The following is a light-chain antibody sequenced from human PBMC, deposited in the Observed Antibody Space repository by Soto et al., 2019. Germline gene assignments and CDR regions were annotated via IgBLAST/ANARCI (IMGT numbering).Light chain of an antibody. CDR3: QQYGDSPRGT. CDR2: DAS. V-gene: IGKV3D-20*01. Sequence: EVVLTQSPATLSLSPGERATLSCGASQTVSSNYLPWYQQKPALAPRLLIYDASTRATGIPDRFRGSGSGTDFTLTISRLEPEDVAVYYCQQYGDSPRGTFGGGTKVEIK. J-gene: IGKJ4*01. CDR1: QTVSSNY.